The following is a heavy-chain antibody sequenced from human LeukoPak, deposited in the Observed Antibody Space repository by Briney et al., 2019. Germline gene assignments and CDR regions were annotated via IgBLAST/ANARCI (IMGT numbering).Heavy chain of an antibody. CDR1: GYAFTSYY. CDR2: INPGGGST. V-gene: IGHV1-46*01. D-gene: IGHD3-22*01. CDR3: ARLYYYDSSGYLHFDI. Sequence: ASVKVSCKASGYAFTSYYMHWVRQAPGQGLEWMGIINPGGGSTSYAQKFQGRVTMTRDTSTSTVYMELSSLRSEDTAVYYCARLYYYDSSGYLHFDIWGRGTLVTVSS. J-gene: IGHJ2*01.